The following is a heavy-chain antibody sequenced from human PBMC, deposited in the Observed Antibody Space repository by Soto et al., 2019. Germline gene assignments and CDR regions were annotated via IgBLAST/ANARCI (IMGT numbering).Heavy chain of an antibody. Sequence: GGSLRSSCVASGFDFGAYALNWVRQRPGKVLELVSTISATFGGTYYANSVRGRFTISRDISKNTVFLRMTSLRAEATAVYYCAKDYRGFTSGSTIRAFNIWGEGSMDTASS. CDR1: GFDFGAYA. V-gene: IGHV3-23*01. CDR3: AKDYRGFTSGSTIRAFNI. D-gene: IGHD3-16*01. CDR2: ISATFGGT. J-gene: IGHJ3*02.